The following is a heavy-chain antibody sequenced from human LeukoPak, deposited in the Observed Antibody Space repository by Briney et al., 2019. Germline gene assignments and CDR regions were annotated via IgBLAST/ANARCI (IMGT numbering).Heavy chain of an antibody. Sequence: SETLSLTCTVSGGSISNYYWSWIRQPPGKGLEWIGYIYYSGSTNYNPSLKSRVTMSEDTSNNQFSLKLSSVTDADTAVYYCARGSGGWFDPWGQGTLVTVSS. D-gene: IGHD1-26*01. CDR2: IYYSGST. CDR3: ARGSGGWFDP. CDR1: GGSISNYY. J-gene: IGHJ5*02. V-gene: IGHV4-59*01.